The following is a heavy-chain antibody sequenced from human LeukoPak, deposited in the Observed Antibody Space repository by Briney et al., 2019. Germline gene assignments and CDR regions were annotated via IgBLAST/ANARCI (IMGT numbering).Heavy chain of an antibody. J-gene: IGHJ6*03. CDR2: IYYSGST. CDR3: ARTAVGSYYYYYMDV. CDR1: GGSISSHY. V-gene: IGHV4-59*11. Sequence: SETLSLTCTVSGGSISSHYWSWIRQPPGKGLEWIGYIYYSGSTNYNPSLKSRVTISVDTSKNQLSPNLSSVTAADTAVYYCARTAVGSYYYYYMDVWGKGPRSPSP. D-gene: IGHD5-18*01.